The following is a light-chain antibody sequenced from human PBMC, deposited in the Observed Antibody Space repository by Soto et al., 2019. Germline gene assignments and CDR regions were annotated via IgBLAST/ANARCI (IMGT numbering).Light chain of an antibody. J-gene: IGLJ2*01. CDR2: DVT. CDR3: CSYAGSYTVL. Sequence: QSVLTQARSVSGSPGQSVTISCTGTSSDVGGYKYVSWYQQHPGKAPKLMIYDVTKRPSGVPDRFSGSKSGNTASLTISGRQAEDEADYYCCSYAGSYTVLFGGGTKLTVL. V-gene: IGLV2-11*01. CDR1: SSDVGGYKY.